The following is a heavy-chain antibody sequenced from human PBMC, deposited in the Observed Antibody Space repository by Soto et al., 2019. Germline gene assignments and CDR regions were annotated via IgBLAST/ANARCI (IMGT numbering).Heavy chain of an antibody. D-gene: IGHD3-10*01. V-gene: IGHV4-31*03. CDR3: AGVRGHAFDI. CDR2: IYYSGTT. CDR1: GDSINNADCY. Sequence: QVQLQESGPGLVKPSQTLSLNCSVSGDSINNADCYWRWIRQHAGRGLEWIGYIYYSGTTYYNPSLTSRVTISMDPSTNQFSLEMSSVTAADTAVYYCAGVRGHAFDIRGQGTMVTVSS. J-gene: IGHJ3*02.